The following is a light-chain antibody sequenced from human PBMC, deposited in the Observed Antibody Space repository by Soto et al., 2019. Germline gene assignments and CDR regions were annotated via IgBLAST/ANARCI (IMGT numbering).Light chain of an antibody. CDR1: QGISMY. J-gene: IGKJ4*01. CDR3: QKYNGAPLT. V-gene: IGKV1-27*01. Sequence: DIQMTQSPSSLSASVGDRVTITCRASQGISMYLAWYQQKPGKVPKLLIYDASTLQSGVPSRFSGSGSGTDFTLTISGLQPEDVATYYCQKYNGAPLTFGGGTKVEIK. CDR2: DAS.